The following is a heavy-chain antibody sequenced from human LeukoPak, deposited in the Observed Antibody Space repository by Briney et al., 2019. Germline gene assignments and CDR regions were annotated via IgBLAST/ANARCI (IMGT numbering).Heavy chain of an antibody. J-gene: IGHJ4*02. D-gene: IGHD3-3*01. CDR3: ARALTSPDFWSGYYKPETFDY. Sequence: GRSLRLSCAASGFTFSSYWMSWVRQAPGKGLEWVANMKQDGSEKYYVDSVKGRFTISRDNAKNSLYLQMNSLRAEDTAVYYCARALTSPDFWSGYYKPETFDYWDQGKLVTVAS. V-gene: IGHV3-7*01. CDR1: GFTFSSYW. CDR2: MKQDGSEK.